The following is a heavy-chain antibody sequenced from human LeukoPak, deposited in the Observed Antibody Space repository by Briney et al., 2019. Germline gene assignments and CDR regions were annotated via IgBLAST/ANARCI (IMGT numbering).Heavy chain of an antibody. D-gene: IGHD1-26*01. CDR2: IDSDGSRT. CDR1: GIAFSSYW. J-gene: IGHJ4*02. CDR3: ARKSGSYYFFDY. Sequence: VGSLRLSCAASGIAFSSYWMHWVRQAPGKGLVWVSRIDSDGSRTSYADSVKGRFTISRDNAKNTLYLQMNSLRAEDTAVYYCARKSGSYYFFDYWGQGTLVTVSS. V-gene: IGHV3-74*01.